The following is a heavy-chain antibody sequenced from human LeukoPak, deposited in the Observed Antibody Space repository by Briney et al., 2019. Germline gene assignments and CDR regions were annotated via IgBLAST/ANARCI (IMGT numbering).Heavy chain of an antibody. V-gene: IGHV4-61*02. CDR1: GDSISSGSYY. CDR2: IYTSGST. D-gene: IGHD6-19*01. Sequence: SETLSLTCTVSGDSISSGSYYWSWIRQPAGKGLEWIGRIYTSGSTNYNPSLKSRVAISLDTSKNQFSLKLSSVTAADTAVYYCARVRSSAFNCFDPWGQGTLVTVSS. J-gene: IGHJ5*02. CDR3: ARVRSSAFNCFDP.